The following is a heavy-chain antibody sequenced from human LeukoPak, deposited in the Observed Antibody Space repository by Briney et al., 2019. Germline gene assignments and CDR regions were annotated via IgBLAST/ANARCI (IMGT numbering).Heavy chain of an antibody. Sequence: GGSLRLSCAASGFTFSSYPMLWVRQAPGQGLVYVTAISSNGASSCYENAVKGSFTIARYPSKITLYLQRGSMRDKDMDLYYWARVRYSWSKDACDMWPRRTVDSVS. D-gene: IGHD1-26*01. J-gene: IGHJ3*02. V-gene: IGHV3-64*01. CDR1: GFTFSSYP. CDR3: ARVRYSWSKDACDM. CDR2: ISSNGASS.